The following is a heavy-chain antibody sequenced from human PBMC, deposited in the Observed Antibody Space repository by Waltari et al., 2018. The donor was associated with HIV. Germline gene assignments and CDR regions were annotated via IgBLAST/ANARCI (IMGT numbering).Heavy chain of an antibody. CDR2: ISHSGST. Sequence: QVQLQQFGAGLLKPSETLFLTCRVDGGSFSGYYWSLIRQPPTLGLEWIGEISHSGSTNYNPSLKSRVIISVDTSKNQFSLKLNSVTAADTAVYFCASAPPYSFGSGSPRKYFLFWGQGTLVTVSS. CDR3: ASAPPYSFGSGSPRKYFLF. J-gene: IGHJ4*02. D-gene: IGHD3-10*01. V-gene: IGHV4-34*02. CDR1: GGSFSGYY.